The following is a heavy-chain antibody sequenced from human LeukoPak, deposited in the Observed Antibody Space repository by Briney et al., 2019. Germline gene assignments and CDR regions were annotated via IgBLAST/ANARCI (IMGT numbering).Heavy chain of an antibody. CDR1: GFTFSNYG. D-gene: IGHD3-9*01. J-gene: IGHJ4*02. CDR3: AKDSSRYFDWLSFTDFGLDY. Sequence: GGSLRLSCAASGFTFSNYGMHWVRQAPGKGLEWVAVISYDGRNKYYAGSVKDRFSISRDNSKNTLYLQMNSLRADDAALCYCAKDSSRYFDWLSFTDFGLDYWGQGTLVTVSS. V-gene: IGHV3-30*18. CDR2: ISYDGRNK.